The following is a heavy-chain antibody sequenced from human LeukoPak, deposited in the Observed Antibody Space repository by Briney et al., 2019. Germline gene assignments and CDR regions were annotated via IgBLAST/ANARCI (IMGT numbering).Heavy chain of an antibody. CDR3: AKAPVTSCRGAYCYPFDS. D-gene: IGHD2-21*01. Sequence: GGSLRLSCAASGFTFSSYAMSWVRQAPGKGLEWVSAVIGSGGTTYYAESVKGRFTISRDNSKNTLYLQMNSLRAEDAAVYFCAKAPVTSCRGAYCYPFDSWGQGTLVTVSS. CDR1: GFTFSSYA. CDR2: VIGSGGTT. V-gene: IGHV3-23*01. J-gene: IGHJ4*02.